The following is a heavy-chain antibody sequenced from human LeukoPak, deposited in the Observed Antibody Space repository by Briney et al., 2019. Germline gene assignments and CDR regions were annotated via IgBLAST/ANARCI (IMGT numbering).Heavy chain of an antibody. CDR2: IYPGDSDT. D-gene: IGHD3-9*01. CDR1: GYSFTSYW. V-gene: IGHV5-51*01. CDR3: ARHSENFDWLLYFDY. J-gene: IGHJ4*02. Sequence: GESLQISCKGSGYSFTSYWIGWVRPMPGKGLEWMGIIYPGDSDTRYSPSFQGQVTISADKSISTAYLQWSSLKASDTAMYYCARHSENFDWLLYFDYWGQGTLVTVSS.